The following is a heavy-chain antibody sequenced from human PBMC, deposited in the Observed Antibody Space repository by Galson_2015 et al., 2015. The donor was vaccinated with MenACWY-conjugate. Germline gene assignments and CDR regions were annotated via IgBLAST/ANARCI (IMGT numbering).Heavy chain of an antibody. CDR3: ARTAGRNYFFDD. J-gene: IGHJ4*02. V-gene: IGHV3-7*03. Sequence: LRLSCAASGFTFSTFWMNWVRQAPGKGLEWVANIKQDESEKYYVDSVKGRFAISRDNAKNSLYLQMNSLRAEDTAVYYCARTAGRNYFFDDWGQGTLVTVSS. CDR2: IKQDESEK. D-gene: IGHD6-6*01. CDR1: GFTFSTFW.